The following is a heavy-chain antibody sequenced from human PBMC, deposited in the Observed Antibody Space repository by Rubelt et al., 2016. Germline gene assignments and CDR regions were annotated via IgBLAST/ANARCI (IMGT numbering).Heavy chain of an antibody. CDR3: ARDGGGSGWNWYFDL. J-gene: IGHJ2*01. CDR2: IYHSGST. D-gene: IGHD6-19*01. V-gene: IGHV4-38-2*02. Sequence: QVQLQESGPGLVKPSETLSLTCTVSGYSISSGYYWGWIRQPPGKGLEWIGSIYHSGSTYYNPSLKSRVTISVETSKNQFSLKLSSVTAADTAVYYCARDGGGSGWNWYFDLWGRGTLVTVSS. CDR1: GYSISSGYY.